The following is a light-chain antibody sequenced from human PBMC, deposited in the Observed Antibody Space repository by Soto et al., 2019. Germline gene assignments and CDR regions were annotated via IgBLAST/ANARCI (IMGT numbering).Light chain of an antibody. CDR1: SSDVGGYKY. J-gene: IGLJ1*01. CDR3: SRYSRSSTLV. Sequence: LTQPASVSGSPGQSITIACTGTSSDVGGYKYVSWYQQHPGKAPKLMIYEVSNRPSGVSNRFSGSKSGNTASLTISGLQAEDEADYYCSRYSRSSTLVFWNGTKLT. CDR2: EVS. V-gene: IGLV2-14*01.